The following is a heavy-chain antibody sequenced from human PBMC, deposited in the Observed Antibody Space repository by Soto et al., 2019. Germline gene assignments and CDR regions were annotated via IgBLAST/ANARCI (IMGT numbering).Heavy chain of an antibody. CDR2: IYWDDDK. J-gene: IGHJ4*02. D-gene: IGHD1-26*01. V-gene: IGHV2-5*02. CDR1: GFSLTTGGVG. Sequence: QITLKESGPTLVKSTQNLTLTCTFSGFSLTTGGVGVAWIRQPPRKALEWLAVIYWDDDKRYSPSLKSRLTIIKDTSKNQVVLTMTNMDPLDTATYYCAHRLGIRNDYWGQGALVIVSS. CDR3: AHRLGIRNDY.